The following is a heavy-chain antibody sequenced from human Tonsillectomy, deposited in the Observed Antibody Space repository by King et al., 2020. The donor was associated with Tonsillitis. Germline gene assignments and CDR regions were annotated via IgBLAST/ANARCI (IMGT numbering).Heavy chain of an antibody. D-gene: IGHD3-9*01. CDR3: ARDPTIFGPMDV. J-gene: IGHJ6*03. Sequence: VQLVEAGGGLVQPGGSLRISGAAAGFTFSSYLIDWVRQAPGKWLVWVSLTNIDGSSSSYADSVKGRFTISRDNAKNTLYLQMNSLRAEDTAVYYCARDPTIFGPMDVWGKGTTVTVSS. CDR1: GFTFSSYL. CDR2: TNIDGSSS. V-gene: IGHV3-74*01.